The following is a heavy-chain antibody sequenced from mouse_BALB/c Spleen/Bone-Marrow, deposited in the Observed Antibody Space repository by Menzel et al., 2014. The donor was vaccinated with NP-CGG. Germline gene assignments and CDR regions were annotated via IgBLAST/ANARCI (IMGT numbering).Heavy chain of an antibody. Sequence: EVKLQESGPELVKPGASVKMSCKASGYTFTSYVMHWVKQKPGQGLEWIGYINPYNDGTKYNEKFRGKATLTSDKSSSTAYMELSSLTSEDSAVYYCAKGGNYRYDFDYWGQGTTLTVSS. CDR1: GYTFTSYV. CDR3: AKGGNYRYDFDY. CDR2: INPYNDGT. V-gene: IGHV1-14*01. J-gene: IGHJ2*01. D-gene: IGHD2-14*01.